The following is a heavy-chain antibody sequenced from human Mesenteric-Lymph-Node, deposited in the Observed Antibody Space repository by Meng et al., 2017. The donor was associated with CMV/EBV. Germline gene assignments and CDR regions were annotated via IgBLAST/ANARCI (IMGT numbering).Heavy chain of an antibody. D-gene: IGHD3-22*01. Sequence: GGSLRLSCVASGFTFNDYAMNWVRQAPGKGLEWVSYISNTGGVTHYTDSVKGRFTVSRDNSKNTLYLEMDRLRVEDTAMYFCAKAPGYYPHYSDYWGQGTLVTVSS. J-gene: IGHJ4*02. CDR1: GFTFNDYA. CDR3: AKAPGYYPHYSDY. V-gene: IGHV3-23*01. CDR2: ISNTGGVT.